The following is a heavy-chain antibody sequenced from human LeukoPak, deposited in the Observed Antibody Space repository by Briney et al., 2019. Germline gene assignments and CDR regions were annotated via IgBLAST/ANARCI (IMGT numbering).Heavy chain of an antibody. Sequence: GGSLRLSCAASGFTFSSYSMNWVRQAPGKGLEWVSSISSSSSYIYYADSVKGRFTISRDSSRNTLFLHMNTLRAEDTAIYYCAKDRTVGASYWYFDLWGRGTLVTVSS. CDR2: ISSSSSYI. J-gene: IGHJ2*01. CDR1: GFTFSSYS. CDR3: AKDRTVGASYWYFDL. V-gene: IGHV3-21*04. D-gene: IGHD1-26*01.